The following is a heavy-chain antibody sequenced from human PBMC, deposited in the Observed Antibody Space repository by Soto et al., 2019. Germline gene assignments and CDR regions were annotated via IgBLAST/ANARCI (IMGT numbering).Heavy chain of an antibody. D-gene: IGHD5-12*01. CDR1: GFTFSSYW. V-gene: IGHV3-7*01. J-gene: IGHJ4*02. Sequence: GGSLRLSCSASGFTFSSYWMSWVRNAPGKGLEWVANIKQDGSEKYYEDSVRGRFTISRDNAKNSLYLEMDSQRAEDTAVCCCARVRVYCGYGSPDYWGRGTLVTVSS. CDR3: ARVRVYCGYGSPDY. CDR2: IKQDGSEK.